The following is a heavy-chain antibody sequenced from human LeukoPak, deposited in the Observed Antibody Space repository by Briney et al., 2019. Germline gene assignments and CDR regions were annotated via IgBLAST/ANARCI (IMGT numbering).Heavy chain of an antibody. CDR3: ARDIGGSRDGYNYDY. J-gene: IGHJ4*02. Sequence: SETLSLTCTVSDGSINNYYWSWIRQPPGKGLEWIGYIYYSGSTNYNPSLKSRVTISVDTSKNQFSLKLSSVTAADTAVYYCARDIGGSRDGYNYDYWGQGTLVTVSS. CDR1: DGSINNYY. D-gene: IGHD5-24*01. V-gene: IGHV4-59*01. CDR2: IYYSGST.